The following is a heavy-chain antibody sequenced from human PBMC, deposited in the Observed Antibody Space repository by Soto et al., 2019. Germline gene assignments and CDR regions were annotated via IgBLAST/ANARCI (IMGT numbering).Heavy chain of an antibody. D-gene: IGHD2-15*01. CDR3: ARAGYCSGGSCYSTRWFDP. V-gene: IGHV4-31*03. J-gene: IGHJ5*02. CDR2: IYYSGST. CDR1: GGSISSGGYY. Sequence: QVQLQESGPGLVKPSQTLSLTCTVSGGSISSGGYYWSWIRQHPGKGLEWIGYIYYSGSTYYNPSLKSRVTISVDTSKNQFSLKLSSATAADTAVYYCARAGYCSGGSCYSTRWFDPWGQGTLVTVSS.